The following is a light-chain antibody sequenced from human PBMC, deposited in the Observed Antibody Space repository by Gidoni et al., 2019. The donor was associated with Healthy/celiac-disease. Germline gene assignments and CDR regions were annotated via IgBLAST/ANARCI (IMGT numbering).Light chain of an antibody. V-gene: IGLV1-40*01. CDR3: QSYDSSLSVYVV. CDR1: SPNIGAGYD. J-gene: IGLJ2*01. Sequence: QSVLTPPPSVSGAPGQRVTISCTGSSPNIGAGYDVHWYQQLPGTAPKLLIYGNSNRPSGVPDRFSGSKSGTSASLAITGLQAEDEADYYCQSYDSSLSVYVVFGGGTKLTVL. CDR2: GNS.